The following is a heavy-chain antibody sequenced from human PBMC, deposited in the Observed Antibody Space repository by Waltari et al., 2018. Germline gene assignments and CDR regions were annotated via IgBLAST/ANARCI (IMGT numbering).Heavy chain of an antibody. CDR1: GYTFIDYS. J-gene: IGHJ4*02. V-gene: IGHV1-2*06. D-gene: IGHD3-16*01. CDR2: VIPKSGGT. Sequence: QVPVVQSGAEVKQPGASVRVSCKTSGYTFIDYSIHWVRQAPGQGLEWMGRVIPKSGGTSYPQKFKDRVTMTRDTSISTAYMELSRLTFDDTAVYFCARWPALSADPYYFDYWGQGTLVTVSS. CDR3: ARWPALSADPYYFDY.